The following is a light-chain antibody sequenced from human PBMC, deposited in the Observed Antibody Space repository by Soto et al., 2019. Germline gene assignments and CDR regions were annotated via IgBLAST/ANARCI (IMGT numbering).Light chain of an antibody. Sequence: QSVLTQPASVSGSPGQSITICCTGTSSDVGGYNYVSWYQQHPGKAPKLMIYDVSNRPSGVSNRFFGSKSGNTASLTISGLQAEDQADYYCSSYTSSSTYVFGTGTKVTDL. CDR2: DVS. J-gene: IGLJ1*01. V-gene: IGLV2-14*01. CDR1: SSDVGGYNY. CDR3: SSYTSSSTYV.